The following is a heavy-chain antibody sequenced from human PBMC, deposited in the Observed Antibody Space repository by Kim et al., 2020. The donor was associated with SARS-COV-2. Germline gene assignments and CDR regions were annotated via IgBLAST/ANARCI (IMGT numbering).Heavy chain of an antibody. CDR2: TYYRSKWYN. J-gene: IGHJ4*02. V-gene: IGHV6-1*01. Sequence: SQTLSLTCAISGDSVSSNSAAWNWIRQSPSRGLEWLGRTYYRSKWYNDYAVSVKSRITINPDTSKNQFSLQLNSVTPEDTAVYYCARDSPHYYGSGSYYSDPLPFDNWGQGTLVTVSS. D-gene: IGHD3-10*01. CDR3: ARDSPHYYGSGSYYSDPLPFDN. CDR1: GDSVSSNSAA.